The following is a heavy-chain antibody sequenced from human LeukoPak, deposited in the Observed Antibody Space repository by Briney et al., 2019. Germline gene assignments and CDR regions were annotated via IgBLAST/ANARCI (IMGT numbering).Heavy chain of an antibody. D-gene: IGHD3-3*01. V-gene: IGHV3-11*01. CDR1: GFTFSDYY. J-gene: IGHJ5*02. CDR3: ARSGYVRFLEWLLNWFDP. CDR2: ISSSGSTI. Sequence: GGSLRLSCAASGFTFSDYYMSWIRQAPGKGLEWVSYISSSGSTIYYADSVKGRFTISRDNAKNSLYLQMNSLRAEDTAVYYCARSGYVRFLEWLLNWFDPWGQGTLVTVS.